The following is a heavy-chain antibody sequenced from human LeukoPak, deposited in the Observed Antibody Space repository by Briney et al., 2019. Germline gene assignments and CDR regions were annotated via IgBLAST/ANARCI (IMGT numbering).Heavy chain of an antibody. D-gene: IGHD6-19*01. CDR2: TYPGDSDT. Sequence: GESLKISCKGSGYSFTSYWIGWVRQMPGKGLEWMGITYPGDSDTRYNPFFQGHVTISADKSINTVYLQWASLKASDTATYYCARQFRQQWPSDYWGQGTLVTVSS. CDR3: ARQFRQQWPSDY. J-gene: IGHJ4*02. V-gene: IGHV5-51*01. CDR1: GYSFTSYW.